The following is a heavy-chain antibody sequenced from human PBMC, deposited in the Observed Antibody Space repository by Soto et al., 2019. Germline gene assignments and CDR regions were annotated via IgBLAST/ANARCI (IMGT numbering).Heavy chain of an antibody. J-gene: IGHJ4*02. D-gene: IGHD6-6*01. Sequence: QVQLVQSGAEVKKPGSSVKVSCKASGGTFSSYTISWVRQAPGQGLEWMGGIIPIFGTANYAQKFQGRVTITADKTTSTAYMGLSSLRSEDTAVYCCASFEARPGGYWGQGTLVTVSS. CDR3: ASFEARPGGY. V-gene: IGHV1-69*06. CDR2: IIPIFGTA. CDR1: GGTFSSYT.